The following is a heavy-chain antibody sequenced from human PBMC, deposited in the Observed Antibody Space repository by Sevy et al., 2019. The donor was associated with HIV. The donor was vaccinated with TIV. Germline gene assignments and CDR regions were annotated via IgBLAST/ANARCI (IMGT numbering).Heavy chain of an antibody. V-gene: IGHV3-15*01. Sequence: GGSLRLSCAASGITFSSAWMSWVRLVPGKGLEWLGGIKSETDVGAADYAAAVKGRFTISRDDSKETLYLQLNSLKTEDTAVYYCTTDLGFYSSKWGQGTLVTVSS. CDR1: GITFSSAW. D-gene: IGHD4-4*01. CDR3: TTDLGFYSSK. CDR2: IKSETDVGAA. J-gene: IGHJ4*02.